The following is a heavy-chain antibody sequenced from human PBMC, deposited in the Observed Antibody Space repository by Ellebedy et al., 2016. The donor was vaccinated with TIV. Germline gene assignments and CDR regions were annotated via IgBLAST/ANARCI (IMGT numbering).Heavy chain of an antibody. CDR3: ARDGRSGYFSEY. D-gene: IGHD3-3*01. J-gene: IGHJ4*02. CDR1: GFNFSLYN. V-gene: IGHV3-48*02. CDR2: ISGTGVTT. Sequence: GGSLRLSCAASGFNFSLYNINWVRQAPGKGLEWVSSISGTGVTTHYADSVKGRFTISRDNAKNSLVLQMNSLRDEDTAVYYCARDGRSGYFSEYWGQGALVTVSS.